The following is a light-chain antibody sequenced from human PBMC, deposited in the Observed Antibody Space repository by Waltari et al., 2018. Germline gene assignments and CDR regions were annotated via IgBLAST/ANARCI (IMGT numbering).Light chain of an antibody. CDR3: ATWDDSLSGRV. CDR1: TSTIGTNT. Sequence: SVLTQSPSTSGTPGPRVTISCSGSTSTIGTNTVTWYQLLPGTAPKTVISANYHRPSGVPDRFSASKSGTSASLVISGLQSEDEADYFCATWDDSLSGRVFGGGTKVTVL. J-gene: IGLJ3*02. CDR2: ANY. V-gene: IGLV1-44*01.